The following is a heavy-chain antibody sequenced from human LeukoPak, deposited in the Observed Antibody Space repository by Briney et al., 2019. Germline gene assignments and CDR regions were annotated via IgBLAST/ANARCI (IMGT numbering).Heavy chain of an antibody. J-gene: IGHJ4*02. V-gene: IGHV3-53*01. CDR1: GFTVSSNY. CDR2: IYSGGST. D-gene: IGHD6-19*01. CDR3: ARGVRGPSGWYEGGYFDY. Sequence: PGGSLRLSCAASGFTVSSNYMNWVRQAPGKGLEWVSVIYSGGSTYYADSVKGRFTISRDNSKNTLYLQMNSLRAEDTAVYYCARGVRGPSGWYEGGYFDYWGQGTLVTVSS.